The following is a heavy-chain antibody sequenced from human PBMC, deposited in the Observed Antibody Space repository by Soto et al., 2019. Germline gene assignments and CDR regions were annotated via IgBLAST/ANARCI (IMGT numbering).Heavy chain of an antibody. D-gene: IGHD3-10*01. V-gene: IGHV3-43*01. Sequence: GGSLRLSCAASGFTFDDYTMHWVRQAPGKGLEWVSLISWDGGSTYYADSVKGRFTISRDNSKNSLYLQMNSLRTEDTAFYYCAKVGGSGSYYYYYGMDVWGQGTTVTVSS. J-gene: IGHJ6*02. CDR2: ISWDGGST. CDR3: AKVGGSGSYYYYYGMDV. CDR1: GFTFDDYT.